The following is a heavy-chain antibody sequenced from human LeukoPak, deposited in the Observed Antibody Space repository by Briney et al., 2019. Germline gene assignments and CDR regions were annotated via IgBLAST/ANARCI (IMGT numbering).Heavy chain of an antibody. Sequence: APVKVSCKASGYTFTGYYMHWVRQAPGQGLEWMGWINPNSGGTNYAQRFQGRVTMTRDTSISTAYMELSRLRSDDTAVYYCAREMTNYYGSGSYYNVFDYWGQGTLVTVSS. J-gene: IGHJ4*02. D-gene: IGHD3-10*01. V-gene: IGHV1-2*02. CDR1: GYTFTGYY. CDR3: AREMTNYYGSGSYYNVFDY. CDR2: INPNSGGT.